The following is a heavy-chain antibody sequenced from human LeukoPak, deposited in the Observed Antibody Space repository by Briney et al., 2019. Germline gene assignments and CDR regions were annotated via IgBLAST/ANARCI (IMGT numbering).Heavy chain of an antibody. Sequence: SGPALVKPTQTLTLTCTFSGFSLITRGMCVSWIRQPPGKALEWLALIDWDDDKYYSTSLKTRLTISKDTFKNQVVLTMTNMDPVDTATYYCARISAYGDYYFDYWGQGTLVTVSS. CDR2: IDWDDDK. V-gene: IGHV2-70*01. J-gene: IGHJ4*02. CDR3: ARISAYGDYYFDY. D-gene: IGHD4-17*01. CDR1: GFSLITRGMC.